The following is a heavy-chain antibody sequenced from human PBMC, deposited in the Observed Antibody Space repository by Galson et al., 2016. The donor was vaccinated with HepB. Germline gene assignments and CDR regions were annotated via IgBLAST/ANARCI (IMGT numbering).Heavy chain of an antibody. Sequence: SLRLSCAASGFTFRMYSIHWMRQAPGKGLEWVAVISGSGRHEHYADSVKGRFSISRDNSRNMVRLQMSSLRPDDTAVYYCAKEDFCSDVGCPAGQWGQGRLVTVSS. CDR1: GFTFRMYS. CDR3: AKEDFCSDVGCPAGQ. CDR2: ISGSGRHE. J-gene: IGHJ4*02. V-gene: IGHV3-30*04. D-gene: IGHD3-3*01.